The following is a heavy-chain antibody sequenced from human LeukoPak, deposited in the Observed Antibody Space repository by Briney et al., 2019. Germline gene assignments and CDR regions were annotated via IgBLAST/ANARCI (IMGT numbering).Heavy chain of an antibody. CDR2: IRYDGSNK. J-gene: IGHJ4*02. CDR3: ARGAGYCSGGSCYSGIYYDSSGYYYLGY. D-gene: IGHD2-15*01. V-gene: IGHV3-30*02. CDR1: GFTFSSYG. Sequence: PGGSLRLSCAASGFTFSSYGMHWVRQAPGKWLEWVAFIRYDGSNKYYADSVKGRFTISRDNSKNTLYLQMNSLRAEDTAVYYCARGAGYCSGGSCYSGIYYDSSGYYYLGYWGQGTLVTVSS.